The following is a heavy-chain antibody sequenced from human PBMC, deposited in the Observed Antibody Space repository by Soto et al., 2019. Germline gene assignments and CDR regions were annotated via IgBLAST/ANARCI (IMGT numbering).Heavy chain of an antibody. CDR1: GYTFTSYY. D-gene: IGHD2-15*01. CDR3: AREGGEYCSGGSCYADAFDI. J-gene: IGHJ3*02. V-gene: IGHV1-46*01. Sequence: ASVKVSCKASGYTFTSYYMHWVRQAPGQGLEWMGIINPSGGSTSYAQKFQGRVTMTRDTSTSTVYMELSSLRSEDTAVYYCAREGGEYCSGGSCYADAFDIWGQGTMVTVSS. CDR2: INPSGGST.